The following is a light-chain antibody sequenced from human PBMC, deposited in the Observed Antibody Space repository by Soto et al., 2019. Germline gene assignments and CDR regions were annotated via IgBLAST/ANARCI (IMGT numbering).Light chain of an antibody. Sequence: DIVLTQSPGTLSLSPGARATLSCRASQSVSNNYLAWYQQKPGQAPRLLIYDASNRATGIPARFSGSGSGTDFTLTISSLEPEDFAVYDGQQRSNWPITFGQGTRLEIK. CDR2: DAS. CDR1: QSVSNNY. CDR3: QQRSNWPIT. J-gene: IGKJ5*01. V-gene: IGKV3D-20*02.